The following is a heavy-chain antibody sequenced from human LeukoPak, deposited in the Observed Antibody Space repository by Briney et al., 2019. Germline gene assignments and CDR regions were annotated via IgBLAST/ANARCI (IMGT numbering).Heavy chain of an antibody. CDR2: INPSGGST. CDR3: ARDPLHRHPGY. CDR1: RYTFTSYY. J-gene: IGHJ4*02. Sequence: GASVKVSCKASRYTFTSYYMHWVRQAPGQGLEWMGLINPSGGSTSYAQKFQGRVTMTRDTSTSTVYMELSSLRSEDTAVYYCARDPLHRHPGYWGQGTLVTVSS. V-gene: IGHV1-46*01.